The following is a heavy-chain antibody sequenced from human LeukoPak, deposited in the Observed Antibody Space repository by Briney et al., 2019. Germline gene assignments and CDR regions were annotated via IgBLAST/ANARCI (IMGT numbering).Heavy chain of an antibody. J-gene: IGHJ3*02. D-gene: IGHD3-22*01. CDR2: IIPIFGTA. Sequence: GSSVKVSCKASGGTFSSYAISWVRQAPGQGLEWMGGIIPIFGTANYAQKFQGRVTITTDESTSTAYMELSSLRSEDTAVYYCARDYYYDSSGYYDAFDIWGQGTMVTVSS. V-gene: IGHV1-69*05. CDR1: GGTFSSYA. CDR3: ARDYYYDSSGYYDAFDI.